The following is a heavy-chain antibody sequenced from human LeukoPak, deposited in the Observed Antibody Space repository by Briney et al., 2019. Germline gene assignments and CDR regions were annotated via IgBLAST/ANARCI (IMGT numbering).Heavy chain of an antibody. CDR2: ISSSGSTI. V-gene: IGHV3-48*03. D-gene: IGHD3-10*01. CDR3: ARGYGSGSYYYYYGMDV. J-gene: IGHJ6*01. Sequence: GGSLRLSCAASGFTFSSYEMNRVRQAPGKGLEWVSYISSSGSTIYYADSVKGRFTISRDNAKNSLYLQMNSLRAEDTAVYYCARGYGSGSYYYYYGMDVWGKGTTVTVSS. CDR1: GFTFSSYE.